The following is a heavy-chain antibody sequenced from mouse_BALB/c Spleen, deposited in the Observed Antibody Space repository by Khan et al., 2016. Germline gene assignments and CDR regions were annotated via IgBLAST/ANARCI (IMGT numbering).Heavy chain of an antibody. V-gene: IGHV9-1*02. CDR1: GYTFTNYG. CDR3: ARRRQLDLYYAMDY. CDR2: IKTSTGEA. Sequence: QIQLVQSGPELKKPGATVKISCKASGYTFTNYGMNWVKQTPGQGLEWMGWIKTSTGEATYDDDFKGRSAFTSETSASTAYLQLNNLKTEDLATYSDARRRQLDLYYAMDYWGQGTSVTVSS. J-gene: IGHJ4*01. D-gene: IGHD6-1*01.